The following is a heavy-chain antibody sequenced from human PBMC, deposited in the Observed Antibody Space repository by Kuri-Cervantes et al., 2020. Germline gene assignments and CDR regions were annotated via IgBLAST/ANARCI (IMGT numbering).Heavy chain of an antibody. CDR2: INSDGSST. J-gene: IGHJ6*03. CDR1: GFTFSSYW. D-gene: IGHD2-2*01. CDR3: ATSPVVPADYYYYMDV. V-gene: IGHV3-74*01. Sequence: GGSLRLSCAASGFTFSSYWMHWVRQAPGKGLVWVSRINSDGSSTSYADSVKGRFTISRDNAKNTLYLQMNSLRAEDTAVYYCATSPVVPADYYYYMDVWGKGTTVTVSS.